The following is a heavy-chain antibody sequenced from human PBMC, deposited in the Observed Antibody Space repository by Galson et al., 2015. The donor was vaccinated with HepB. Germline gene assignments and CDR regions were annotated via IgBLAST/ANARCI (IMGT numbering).Heavy chain of an antibody. Sequence: SLRLSCAASGFTFDDYGMSWVRQAPGKGLEWVSGINWNGGSTGYADSVKGRFTISRDNAKNSLYLQMNSLRAEDTALYYCARDLSDSSGYYGTPDYWGQGTLVTVSS. CDR2: INWNGGST. V-gene: IGHV3-20*04. CDR3: ARDLSDSSGYYGTPDY. D-gene: IGHD3-22*01. J-gene: IGHJ4*02. CDR1: GFTFDDYG.